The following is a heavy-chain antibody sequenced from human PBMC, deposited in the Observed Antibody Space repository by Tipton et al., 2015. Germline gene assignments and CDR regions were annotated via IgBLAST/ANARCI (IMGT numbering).Heavy chain of an antibody. J-gene: IGHJ6*02. CDR2: IRYDGSNK. V-gene: IGHV3-33*08. D-gene: IGHD3-10*01. Sequence: RSLRLSCAASGFTFSTYAMNWVRQAPGKGLEWVAVIRYDGSNKYYGDSVKGRFTISRDNSKNTLYLQMNSLRVDDTALYYCAREHYYYQGVDYHSAMDLWGQGTTVTVSS. CDR3: AREHYYYQGVDYHSAMDL. CDR1: GFTFSTYA.